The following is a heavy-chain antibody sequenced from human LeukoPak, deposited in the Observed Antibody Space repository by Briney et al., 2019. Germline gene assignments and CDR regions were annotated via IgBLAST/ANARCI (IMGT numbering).Heavy chain of an antibody. CDR3: ARVSSGSYFGYYYYYMDV. CDR2: INSDGSST. Sequence: PGGSLRLSCAASGFTFSNHWMHWVRQAPGKGLVWVSRINSDGSSTSYADSVKGRFTISRDNAKNTLYLQMNSLRAEDTAVYYCARVSSGSYFGYYYYYMDVWGKGTTVTVSS. J-gene: IGHJ6*03. CDR1: GFTFSNHW. V-gene: IGHV3-74*01. D-gene: IGHD1-26*01.